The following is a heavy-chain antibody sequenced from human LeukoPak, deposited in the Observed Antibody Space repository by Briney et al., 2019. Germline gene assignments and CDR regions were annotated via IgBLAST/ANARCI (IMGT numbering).Heavy chain of an antibody. CDR2: ISWNSGSI. V-gene: IGHV3-9*01. CDR3: AKDLLGYCSSTSCRSLMDV. D-gene: IGHD2-2*01. CDR1: GFTFDDYA. Sequence: GGSLRLSCAASGFTFDDYAMHWVRQAPGKGLEWVSGISWNSGSIGYADSMKGRFTISRDNAKNSLYLQMNSLRAEDTALYYCAKDLLGYCSSTSCRSLMDVWGKGTTVTVSS. J-gene: IGHJ6*03.